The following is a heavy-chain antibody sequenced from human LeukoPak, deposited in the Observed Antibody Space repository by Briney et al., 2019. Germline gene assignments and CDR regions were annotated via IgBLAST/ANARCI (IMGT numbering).Heavy chain of an antibody. D-gene: IGHD1-26*01. CDR2: IIPIFGTA. Sequence: GASVKVSCKASGGTFSSYAISWVRQAPGQGLEWMGGIIPIFGTANYAQKFQGRVTITADESTSTAYMELSSLRSGDTAVYYCATEVGRYYFDYWGQGTLVTVSS. V-gene: IGHV1-69*13. CDR3: ATEVGRYYFDY. CDR1: GGTFSSYA. J-gene: IGHJ4*02.